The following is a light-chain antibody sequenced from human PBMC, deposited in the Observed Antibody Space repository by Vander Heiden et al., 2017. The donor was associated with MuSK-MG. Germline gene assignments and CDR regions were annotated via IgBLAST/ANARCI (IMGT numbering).Light chain of an antibody. Sequence: EIVLTQWPGTLSLSPGERGTLSCRASQSISNNYLPWHHQTPGQAPSLPICGASSRALGIPDRFSGRCSASHFTLTLSSMMTAALALYFSQLAGSSPRTFGQGTKLDLK. CDR2: GAS. CDR1: QSISNNY. V-gene: IGKV3-20*01. CDR3: QLAGSSPRT. J-gene: IGKJ1*01.